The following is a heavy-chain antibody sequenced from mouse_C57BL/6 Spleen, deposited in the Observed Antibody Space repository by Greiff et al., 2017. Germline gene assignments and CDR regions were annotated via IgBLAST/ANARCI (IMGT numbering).Heavy chain of an antibody. J-gene: IGHJ2*01. CDR1: GYTFTSYW. CDR2: IDPSDSYT. Sequence: QVQLKQPGAELVKPGASVKLSCKASGYTFTSYWMQWVKQRPGQGLEWIGEIDPSDSYTNYNQKFKGKATLTVDTSSSTAYMQLSSLTSEDSAVYYCARSIYYYGSSYFDYGGQGTTLTVSS. D-gene: IGHD1-1*01. CDR3: ARSIYYYGSSYFDY. V-gene: IGHV1-50*01.